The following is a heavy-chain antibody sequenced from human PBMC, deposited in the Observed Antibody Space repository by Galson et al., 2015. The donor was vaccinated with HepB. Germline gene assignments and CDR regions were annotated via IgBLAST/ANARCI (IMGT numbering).Heavy chain of an antibody. Sequence: SLRLSCAASGFTFSSYGLHWVRQTPGKGLEWVAFISYDGHIKYYPDSVKGRFTISRDNSKNTLYLQMNSLRAEDTASYYCAKDSTTYYDLWSGYYFTPLDHWGQGTLVTVTS. V-gene: IGHV3-30*18. D-gene: IGHD3-3*01. CDR3: AKDSTTYYDLWSGYYFTPLDH. CDR2: ISYDGHIK. J-gene: IGHJ4*02. CDR1: GFTFSSYG.